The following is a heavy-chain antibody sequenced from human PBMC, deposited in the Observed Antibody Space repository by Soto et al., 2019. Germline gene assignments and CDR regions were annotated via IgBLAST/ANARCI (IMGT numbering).Heavy chain of an antibody. J-gene: IGHJ4*02. V-gene: IGHV3-23*01. Sequence: GGSLRLSCAASGFTFSSYAMSWVRQAPGKGLEWVSAISGSGGGTYYADSVKGRFTISRDNSKNTLYLQMNSLRAEDTAVYYCAKDAYVVPAAMAFFDYWGQGTLVTVSS. D-gene: IGHD2-2*01. CDR1: GFTFSSYA. CDR2: ISGSGGGT. CDR3: AKDAYVVPAAMAFFDY.